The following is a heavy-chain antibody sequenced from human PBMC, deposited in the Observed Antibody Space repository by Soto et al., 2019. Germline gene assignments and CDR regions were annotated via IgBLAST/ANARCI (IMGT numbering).Heavy chain of an antibody. J-gene: IGHJ3*02. CDR2: IWYDGGNK. V-gene: IGHV3-33*08. CDR3: ARDVVRYFDWPPAFDI. Sequence: GGSLRLSCAASGFTFSDYAMSWVRQAPGKGLEWVAVIWYDGGNKYYTDSVKGRFTISRDNSKNTLYLQMNSLRAEDTDVYYCARDVVRYFDWPPAFDIWGQGTMVTVSS. CDR1: GFTFSDYA. D-gene: IGHD3-9*01.